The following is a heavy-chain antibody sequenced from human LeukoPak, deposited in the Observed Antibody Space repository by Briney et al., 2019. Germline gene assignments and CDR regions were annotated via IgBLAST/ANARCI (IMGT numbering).Heavy chain of an antibody. CDR2: ISYSGSP. V-gene: IGHV4-30-4*01. Sequence: SETLSLTCTVSGGSINSGDSYWGWIRQPPGKSLEWIGYISYSGSPYYNPSLRGRVAISGDTSKNQFSLRLGSVTAADTAVYYCARVPYGSGTYYFDYRGPGILVTVSS. CDR1: GGSINSGDSY. J-gene: IGHJ4*02. CDR3: ARVPYGSGTYYFDY. D-gene: IGHD3-10*01.